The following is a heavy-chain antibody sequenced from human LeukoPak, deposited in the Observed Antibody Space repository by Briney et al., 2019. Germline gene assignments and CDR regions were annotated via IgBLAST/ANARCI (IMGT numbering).Heavy chain of an antibody. CDR1: GFTFSSYA. D-gene: IGHD3-22*01. V-gene: IGHV3-30-3*01. J-gene: IGHJ4*02. CDR3: ARDRAPDYYDSSGYIDY. CDR2: ISYDGSNK. Sequence: PGGSLRLSCAASGFTFSSYAMHWVRQAPGKGLEWVAVISYDGSNKYYADSVKGRFTISRDNSKNTLYLQMNSLRAEDTAVYYCARDRAPDYYDSSGYIDYWGQGTLVTVSP.